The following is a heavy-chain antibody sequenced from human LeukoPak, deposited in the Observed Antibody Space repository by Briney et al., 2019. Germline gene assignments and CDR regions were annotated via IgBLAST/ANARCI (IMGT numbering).Heavy chain of an antibody. V-gene: IGHV3-74*01. J-gene: IGHJ6*03. Sequence: GGSLRLSCAASGFTFSSYWMHWVRQAPGKGLVWVSRINTDGSSTSYADSVKGRFTISRDNAKNTLYLQMNSLRAEDTAVYYCARVGCSSTSCYFHYYYMDVWGKGTTVTVSS. CDR1: GFTFSSYW. D-gene: IGHD2-2*01. CDR3: ARVGCSSTSCYFHYYYMDV. CDR2: INTDGSST.